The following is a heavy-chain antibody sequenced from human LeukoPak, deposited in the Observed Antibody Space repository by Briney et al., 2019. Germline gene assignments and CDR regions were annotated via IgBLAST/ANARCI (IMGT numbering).Heavy chain of an antibody. D-gene: IGHD3-10*01. Sequence: GGSLRLSCAASGFTFSGSAMHWVRQASGKGLEWVGRTRSKANSYATAYAASVKGRFTISRDDSKNTAYLQMNSLKTEDTAVYYCTRQTDYGSGSYYNMDVWGKGTTVTVSS. CDR2: TRSKANSYAT. CDR3: TRQTDYGSGSYYNMDV. V-gene: IGHV3-73*01. CDR1: GFTFSGSA. J-gene: IGHJ6*03.